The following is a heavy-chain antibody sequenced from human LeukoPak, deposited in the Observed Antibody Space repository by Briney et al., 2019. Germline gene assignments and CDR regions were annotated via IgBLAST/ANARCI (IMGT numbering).Heavy chain of an antibody. Sequence: PSETLSLTCAVYGGSFSGYYWSWIRQPPGKGLEWIGEINHSGSTNYNLSLKSRVTISVDTSKNQFSLKLSSVTAADTAVYYCARQPDYSRSSNDYWGQGTLVTVSS. CDR3: ARQPDYSRSSNDY. CDR2: INHSGST. D-gene: IGHD6-6*01. J-gene: IGHJ4*02. V-gene: IGHV4-34*01. CDR1: GGSFSGYY.